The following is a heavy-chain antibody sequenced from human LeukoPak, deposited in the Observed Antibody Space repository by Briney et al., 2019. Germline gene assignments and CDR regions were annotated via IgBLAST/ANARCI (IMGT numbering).Heavy chain of an antibody. Sequence: ASVKVSCKASGGTFSSYAISWVRQAPGQGLEWMGGIIPIFGTANYAQKFQGRVTITADESTSTAYMELSSLRSEDTAVYYCARDPTCSSTSCYIRYYYYGMDVWGQGTTVTVS. CDR2: IIPIFGTA. V-gene: IGHV1-69*13. CDR3: ARDPTCSSTSCYIRYYYYGMDV. D-gene: IGHD2-2*02. J-gene: IGHJ6*02. CDR1: GGTFSSYA.